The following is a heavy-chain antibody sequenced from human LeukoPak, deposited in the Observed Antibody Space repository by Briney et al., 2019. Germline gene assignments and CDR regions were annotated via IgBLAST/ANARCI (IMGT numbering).Heavy chain of an antibody. CDR3: ARAALGYCSSTSCYGDY. D-gene: IGHD2-2*01. Sequence: GGSLRLSCAASGFTFDDYDMSWVRQAPGKGLEWVSGINWNGGSTGYADSVKGRFTISRDNAKNSLYLQTNSLRAEDTALYYCARAALGYCSSTSCYGDYWGQGTLVTVSS. J-gene: IGHJ4*02. CDR2: INWNGGST. CDR1: GFTFDDYD. V-gene: IGHV3-20*04.